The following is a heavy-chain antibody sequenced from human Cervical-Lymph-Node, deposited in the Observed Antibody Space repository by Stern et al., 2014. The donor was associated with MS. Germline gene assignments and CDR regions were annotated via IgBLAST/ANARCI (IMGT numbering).Heavy chain of an antibody. V-gene: IGHV4-61*02. Sequence: QVQLQESGPGLVKPSQTLSLTCTVSGGSFSSGPYYWNWIRQPAGKGLEWIGRIYSSGSTNYNPSQKSRVSIEIDTTKKKFSLKLSSVTAADTAIYYCARANMDTNLAAKPLDSWGQGALVTVSS. CDR1: GGSFSSGPYY. CDR2: IYSSGST. J-gene: IGHJ4*02. D-gene: IGHD1/OR15-1a*01. CDR3: ARANMDTNLAAKPLDS.